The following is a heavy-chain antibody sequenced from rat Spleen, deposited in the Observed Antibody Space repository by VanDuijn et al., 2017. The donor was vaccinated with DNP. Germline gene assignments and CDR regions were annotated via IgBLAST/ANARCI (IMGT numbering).Heavy chain of an antibody. D-gene: IGHD1-2*01. Sequence: EVQLVESGGGLVQPGRSLKLSCAASGFSFRNYGMAWVRQTPTKGLEWVASISTSGGSTYYRDSVKGRFTISRDNAKSTLYLQMSKLGSEDTAIYYCARGRLYPHYAMDAWGQGTSVTVSS. CDR1: GFSFRNYG. V-gene: IGHV5S13*01. J-gene: IGHJ4*01. CDR2: ISTSGGST. CDR3: ARGRLYPHYAMDA.